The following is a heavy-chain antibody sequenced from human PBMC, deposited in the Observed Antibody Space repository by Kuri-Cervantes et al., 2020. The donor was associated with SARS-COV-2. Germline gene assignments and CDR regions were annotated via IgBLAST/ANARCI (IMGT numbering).Heavy chain of an antibody. CDR1: GFTFSSYA. J-gene: IGHJ6*02. Sequence: GGSLRLSCAASGFTFSSYAMSWVRQAPGKGLEWVSAISGSGGSTYYEDSVKSRFTISRDNSKNTLYLQMNSLSAEDTAVYYCAKDWHRVELYYYYGMDVWGQGTTVTVSS. CDR3: AKDWHRVELYYYYGMDV. D-gene: IGHD1-7*01. CDR2: ISGSGGST. V-gene: IGHV3-23*01.